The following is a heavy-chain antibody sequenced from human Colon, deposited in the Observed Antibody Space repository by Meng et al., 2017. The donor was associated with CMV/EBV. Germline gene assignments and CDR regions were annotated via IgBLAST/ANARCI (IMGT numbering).Heavy chain of an antibody. J-gene: IGHJ4*02. CDR3: ARSLEGDNGTYFDY. CDR1: GFTFSDYY. D-gene: IGHD1-1*01. Sequence: ASGFTFSDYYMTWNGQAPVKSLECVSHISPNAKSIRCADSVKGRITNSRDNTKNSLYLQMDSLRDDGTAVYYCARSLEGDNGTYFDYWGQGTLVTVSS. CDR2: ISPNAKSI. V-gene: IGHV3-11*01.